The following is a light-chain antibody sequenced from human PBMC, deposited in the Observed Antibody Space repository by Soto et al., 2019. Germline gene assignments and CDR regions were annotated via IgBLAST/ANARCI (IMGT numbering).Light chain of an antibody. CDR2: GTS. J-gene: IGLJ1*01. Sequence: QSVLTQPPSVSGAPGQRVTISCTGSSSNIGAGYDVHWYQQLPGTAPKLLIDGTSNRPSGVPDRFSGSKSGTSASLAITGLQAEDEADYYCQYYDSSLSGYYVFGTGTKITVL. V-gene: IGLV1-40*01. CDR1: SSNIGAGYD. CDR3: QYYDSSLSGYYV.